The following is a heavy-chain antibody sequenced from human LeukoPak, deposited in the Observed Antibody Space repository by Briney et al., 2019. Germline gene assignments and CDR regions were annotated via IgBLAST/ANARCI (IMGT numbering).Heavy chain of an antibody. V-gene: IGHV1-69*05. Sequence: ASVKVSCKASGGTFSSYAISWVRQAPGQGLEWMGGIIPIFGTANYAQKFQGRVTITTDESTSTAYMELSSLRSEDTAVYYCASEFVIAARRAEYFQHWGQGTLVTVSS. CDR1: GGTFSSYA. D-gene: IGHD6-6*01. CDR2: IIPIFGTA. J-gene: IGHJ1*01. CDR3: ASEFVIAARRAEYFQH.